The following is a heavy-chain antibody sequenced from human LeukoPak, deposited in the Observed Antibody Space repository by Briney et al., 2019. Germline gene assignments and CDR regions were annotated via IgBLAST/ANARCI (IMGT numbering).Heavy chain of an antibody. V-gene: IGHV4-39*01. CDR3: ARHPPLHTAGGGSIDY. D-gene: IGHD6-13*01. CDR2: IYYSGNT. CDR1: GGSPSSSIYY. J-gene: IGHJ4*02. Sequence: PSETLSLTCTVSGGSPSSSIYYWGWIRQPPRKGLEWIGNIYYSGNTYYNPSLKSRVTISVDTSKNQFSLKLSSVTAADTAVYYCARHPPLHTAGGGSIDYWGQGTLVTVSS.